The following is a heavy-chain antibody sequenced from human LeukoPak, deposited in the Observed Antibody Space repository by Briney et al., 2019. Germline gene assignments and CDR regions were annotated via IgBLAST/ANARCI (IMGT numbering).Heavy chain of an antibody. Sequence: PGGSLRLSCRASGFTFNDYHMSWLRQAPGKGLEWISYISISGSYINHTDSVKGRFTISRDNAKNSLYLQMTSLRAEDTAVYYCARPTSSSWYADTPPFGYWGQGTPVTVSS. CDR3: ARPTSSSWYADTPPFGY. CDR2: ISISGSYI. CDR1: GFTFNDYH. J-gene: IGHJ4*02. D-gene: IGHD6-13*01. V-gene: IGHV3-11*03.